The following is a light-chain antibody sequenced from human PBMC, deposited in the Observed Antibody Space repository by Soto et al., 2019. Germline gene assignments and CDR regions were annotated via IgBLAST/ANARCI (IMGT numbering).Light chain of an antibody. V-gene: IGKV1-39*01. J-gene: IGKJ3*01. CDR1: QSIRSH. CDR3: QQSFSSPFP. Sequence: DIQMTQSPSSLSASVGDRVSITCRASQSIRSHLNWFQHKPGKAPKVLIYGASSLQGGVPSRFRGSGSGTDFTLTIKSLQPEDFAAYYCQQSFSSPFPFGPGTKVDVK. CDR2: GAS.